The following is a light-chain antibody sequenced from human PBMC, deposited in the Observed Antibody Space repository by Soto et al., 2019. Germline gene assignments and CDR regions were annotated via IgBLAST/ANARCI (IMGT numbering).Light chain of an antibody. J-gene: IGKJ2*01. V-gene: IGKV1-5*01. CDR3: QQYNSYSGMYT. Sequence: DIQMTQSTSTLSASVGDRVTITCRASQSISSWLAWYQQKPGKAPKLLIYDASSLESGVPSRFSGSGSGTEFTLPISSLQPDDFATYYCQQYNSYSGMYTFGQGTKLEIK. CDR1: QSISSW. CDR2: DAS.